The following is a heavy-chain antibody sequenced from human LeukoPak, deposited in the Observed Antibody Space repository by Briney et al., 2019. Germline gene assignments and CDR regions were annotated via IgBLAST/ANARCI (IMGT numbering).Heavy chain of an antibody. CDR2: INHSGST. Sequence: PSETLSLTCAVDGGSFSGYYWSWIRQPPGKGLEWIGEINHSGSTNYNPSLKSRVTISVDTSKNQFSLKLSSVTAADTAVYYCARGRGYFDSFDPWGQGTLVTVSS. CDR1: GGSFSGYY. J-gene: IGHJ5*02. D-gene: IGHD3-9*01. CDR3: ARGRGYFDSFDP. V-gene: IGHV4-34*01.